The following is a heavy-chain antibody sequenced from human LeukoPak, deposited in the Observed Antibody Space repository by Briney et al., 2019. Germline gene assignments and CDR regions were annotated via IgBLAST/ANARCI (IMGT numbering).Heavy chain of an antibody. CDR1: GFTVSSNY. CDR2: IYSGGST. D-gene: IGHD5-12*01. J-gene: IGHJ4*02. CDR3: VREGRVSGYDFDD. Sequence: AGGSLRLSCAASGFTVSSNYMSWVRQPPGKGLEWVAVIYSGGSTYYADSVKGRFTISRDNSKNKLYLQMNRLRVEDTAVYYCVREGRVSGYDFDDWGQGDLVTVSS. V-gene: IGHV3-66*01.